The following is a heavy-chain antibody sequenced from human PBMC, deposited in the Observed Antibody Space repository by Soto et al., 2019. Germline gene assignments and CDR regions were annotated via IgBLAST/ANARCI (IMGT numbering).Heavy chain of an antibody. CDR2: ISSSSRTI. D-gene: IGHD3-10*01. Sequence: EVQLVESGGGLVQPGGSLRLSCAASGFTFSSYSMNWVRQAPGKGLEWVSYISSSSRTIYYADSVKGRFTISRDNAKNSLYLQMNSLRAEDTAVYYCAREAMVRGVIIPYDYGGQGTLVTVSS. CDR3: AREAMVRGVIIPYDY. CDR1: GFTFSSYS. V-gene: IGHV3-48*01. J-gene: IGHJ4*02.